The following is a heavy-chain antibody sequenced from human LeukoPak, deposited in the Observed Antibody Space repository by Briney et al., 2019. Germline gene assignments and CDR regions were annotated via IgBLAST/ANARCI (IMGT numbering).Heavy chain of an antibody. D-gene: IGHD3-10*01. CDR1: GITFSSYG. Sequence: GESLRLSCAASGITFSSYGMHWVRQAPGKGLEWVAVIWYDGSNKYYADSVKGRFTISRDNSKNTLYLQMNSLRAEDTAVYYCASVYYGSGSYHDYWGQGTLVTVSS. CDR2: IWYDGSNK. CDR3: ASVYYGSGSYHDY. V-gene: IGHV3-33*01. J-gene: IGHJ4*02.